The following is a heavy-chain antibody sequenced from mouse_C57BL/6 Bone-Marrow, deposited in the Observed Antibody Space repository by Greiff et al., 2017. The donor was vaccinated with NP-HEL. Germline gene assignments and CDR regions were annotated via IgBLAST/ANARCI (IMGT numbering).Heavy chain of an antibody. D-gene: IGHD2-3*01. Sequence: QVQLQQPGAELVKPGASVKLSCKASGYTFTSYWMHWVKQRPGQGLEWIGMIHPNSGSTNYNEKFKSKATLTVDKSSSTAYMQLSSLTSEDSAVYYCARSRDGYYSDYWGQGTTLTVSS. CDR3: ARSRDGYYSDY. J-gene: IGHJ2*01. CDR1: GYTFTSYW. V-gene: IGHV1-64*01. CDR2: IHPNSGST.